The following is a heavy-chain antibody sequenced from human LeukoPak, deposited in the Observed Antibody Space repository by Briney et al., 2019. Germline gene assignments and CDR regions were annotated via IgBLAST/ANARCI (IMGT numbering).Heavy chain of an antibody. CDR2: IHPEGNEK. CDR3: ARGDAFSGDH. V-gene: IGHV3-7*04. J-gene: IGHJ4*02. Sequence: GGSLRPSCAVSGFSFTNFWMSWVRQAPGRGLEWVANIHPEGNEKYHVESVKGRFTISRDNTKNLLFLQMNSLRVEDTAVYYCARGDAFSGDHWGQGTLVTVSS. CDR1: GFSFTNFW.